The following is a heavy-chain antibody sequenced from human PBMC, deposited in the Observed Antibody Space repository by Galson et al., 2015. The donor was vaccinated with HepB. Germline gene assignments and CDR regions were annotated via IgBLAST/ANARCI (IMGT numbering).Heavy chain of an antibody. Sequence: SLRLSCAASGFTFSNYALNWVRQGPGKRLEWVAAISGSGATTYYAESVKGRFTISRDNSKNTLHLEMNSLRADDTAVYYCAKANYPGYCSGERSGNCFPLYNFDCWGQGTLATVSS. CDR2: ISGSGATT. CDR3: AKANYPGYCSGERSGNCFPLYNFDC. V-gene: IGHV3-23*01. D-gene: IGHD2-15*01. J-gene: IGHJ4*02. CDR1: GFTFSNYA.